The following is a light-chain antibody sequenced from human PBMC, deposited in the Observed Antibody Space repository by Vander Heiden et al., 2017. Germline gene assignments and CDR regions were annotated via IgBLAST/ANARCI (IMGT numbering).Light chain of an antibody. J-gene: IGKJ4*01. CDR3: QKDDYSPLT. CDR2: KAS. CDR1: QSFDNF. V-gene: IGKV1-5*03. Sequence: DIQMTQSPSTLSASVGDRVTISCRASQSFDNFLAWYQHHPGKAPKLLIYKASSLEGGVPSRFSGSGSGTEFTLTISSLQPDDFATYYCQKDDYSPLTFGGGTKVEIK.